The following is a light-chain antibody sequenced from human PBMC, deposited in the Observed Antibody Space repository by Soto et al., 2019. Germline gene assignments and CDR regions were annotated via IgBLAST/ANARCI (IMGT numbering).Light chain of an antibody. CDR2: GAS. Sequence: EIVMTQSPATLSVSPGERATLSCRASQSVSSNLAWYQQKPGQAPRLLIYGASTRATGIPARFSGSGSGTEFTLTISSLQSGDFAVYYCQQYNNWPPEYTFGQGTELEIK. CDR1: QSVSSN. V-gene: IGKV3-15*01. CDR3: QQYNNWPPEYT. J-gene: IGKJ2*01.